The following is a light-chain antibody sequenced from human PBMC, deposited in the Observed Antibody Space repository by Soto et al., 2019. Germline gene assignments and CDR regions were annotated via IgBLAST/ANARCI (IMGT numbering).Light chain of an antibody. V-gene: IGLV2-23*02. CDR2: EVN. CDR1: SSGIGTFNL. J-gene: IGLJ2*01. CDR3: YSFAGFNTQ. Sequence: QSALTQPASVSGSPGQSIAISCTGNSSGIGTFNLVSWYQQHPGRAPKLIIYEVNKRPSGISSRFSVSKSGNTASLTISGLQADDEADYYCYSFAGFNTQFGGGTQLTVL.